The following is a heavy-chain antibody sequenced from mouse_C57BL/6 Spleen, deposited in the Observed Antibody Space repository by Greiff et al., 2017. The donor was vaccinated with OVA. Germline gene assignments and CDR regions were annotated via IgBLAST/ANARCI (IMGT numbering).Heavy chain of an antibody. D-gene: IGHD2-5*01. CDR3: AIRGPYYSNYGWYVDV. J-gene: IGHJ1*03. Sequence: QVQLQQSGTELVKPGASVKLSCKASGYTFTSYWMHWVKQRPGQGLEWSGNINPSNGGTKYNEKFKSKATLTVDKSSSTSYMQLISLTSEDSAVYYCAIRGPYYSNYGWYVDVWGTGTTVTVSS. CDR1: GYTFTSYW. V-gene: IGHV1-53*01. CDR2: INPSNGGT.